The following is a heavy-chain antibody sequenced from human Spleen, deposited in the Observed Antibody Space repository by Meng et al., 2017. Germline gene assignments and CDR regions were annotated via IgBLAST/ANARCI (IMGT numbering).Heavy chain of an antibody. J-gene: IGHJ4*02. CDR2: INHSGST. D-gene: IGHD4-11*01. CDR3: ARGPTTMAHDFDY. V-gene: IGHV4-34*01. CDR1: GGSFIDYY. Sequence: QGQLHQWYAELLKPSMTLSLTCVVSGGSFIDYYWSWIRQPPGKGLEWIGEINHSGSTNYNPSLESRATISVDTSQNNLSLKLSSVTAADSAVYYCARGPTTMAHDFDYWGQGTLVTVSS.